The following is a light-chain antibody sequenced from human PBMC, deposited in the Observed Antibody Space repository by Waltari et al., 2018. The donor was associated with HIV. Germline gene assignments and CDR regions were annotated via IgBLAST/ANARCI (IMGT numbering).Light chain of an antibody. CDR2: GLT. CDR3: AAWDDSLSGRV. V-gene: IGLV1-47*01. CDR1: SYNIECLN. Sequence: QSLLTQSPSASATPGQRVTSSCPGTSYNIECLNVNGYQPLPGTAPELLIYGLTQRPQGVPVRVSGSKSGTSSSLAISVLRSEDEAYYYCAAWDDSLSGRVFGGGTKLTVL. J-gene: IGLJ3*02.